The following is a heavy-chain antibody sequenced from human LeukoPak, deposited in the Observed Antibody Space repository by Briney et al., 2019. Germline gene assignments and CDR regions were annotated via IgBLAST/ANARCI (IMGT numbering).Heavy chain of an antibody. J-gene: IGHJ6*02. CDR1: GGTFSSYA. D-gene: IGHD6-6*01. CDR3: ARDLCSSSSIYYYYGMDV. CDR2: IIPIFGTA. V-gene: IGHV1-69*13. Sequence: SVKVSCKASGGTFSSYAISWVRQAPGQGLEWMGGIIPIFGTANYAQKFQGRVTITADESTSTAYMELSSLRSEDTAVYYCARDLCSSSSIYYYYGMDVWGQGTTVTVSS.